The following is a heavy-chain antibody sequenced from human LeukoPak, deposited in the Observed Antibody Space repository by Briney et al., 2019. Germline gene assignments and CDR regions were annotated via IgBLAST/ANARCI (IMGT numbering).Heavy chain of an antibody. D-gene: IGHD3-22*01. CDR2: IIPIFGTA. Sequence: SVKVSCRASGGTFSSYAISWVRQAPGQGLEWMGGIIPIFGTANYAQKFQGRVTITADESTSTAYMELSSLRSEDTAVYYCARGEGHYYDSSGYYLFDYWGQGTLVTVSS. V-gene: IGHV1-69*01. CDR3: ARGEGHYYDSSGYYLFDY. J-gene: IGHJ4*02. CDR1: GGTFSSYA.